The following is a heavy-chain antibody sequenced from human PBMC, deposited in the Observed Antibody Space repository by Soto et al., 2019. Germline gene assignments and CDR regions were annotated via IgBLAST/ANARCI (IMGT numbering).Heavy chain of an antibody. CDR1: GFTFSSYA. CDR2: ISGSGGST. D-gene: IGHD1-26*01. J-gene: IGHJ4*02. Sequence: GGSLRLSCAASGFTFSSYAMSWVRQATGKGLEWVSAISGSGGSTYYADSVKGRFTISRDNSKNTLYLQMNSLRAEDTAVYYCAQEKIELKGARSYFDYWGQGTLVTVSS. CDR3: AQEKIELKGARSYFDY. V-gene: IGHV3-23*01.